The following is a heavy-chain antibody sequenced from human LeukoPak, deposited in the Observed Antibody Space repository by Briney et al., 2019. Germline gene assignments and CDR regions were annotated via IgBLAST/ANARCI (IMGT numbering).Heavy chain of an antibody. Sequence: SETLSLTCAVSGYSISSGYYWGWIRQPPGKGLEWIGSIYHSGSTYYNPSLKSRVTISVDTSKNQFSLKLSSVTAADTAVYYCARDHRWFGELLSFGWFDPWGQGTLVTVSS. J-gene: IGHJ5*02. CDR1: GYSISSGYY. CDR2: IYHSGST. CDR3: ARDHRWFGELLSFGWFDP. D-gene: IGHD3-10*01. V-gene: IGHV4-38-2*02.